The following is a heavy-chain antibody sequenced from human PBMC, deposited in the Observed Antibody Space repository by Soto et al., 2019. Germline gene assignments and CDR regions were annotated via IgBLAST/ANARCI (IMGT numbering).Heavy chain of an antibody. CDR2: ISSSSTYI. J-gene: IGHJ6*02. D-gene: IGHD3-10*01. V-gene: IGHV3-21*02. CDR3: SRAEATTGSYPHYYGMDV. Sequence: EVQLVESGGGLVKPGGSLRLSCEASGFSFSTYSMNWVRQAPGKGLEWVSSISSSSTYIYYADSLKGRVTISRDNAKNALFLQRNSLEDEDTAVYYCSRAEATTGSYPHYYGMDVWGQGTTVTVSS. CDR1: GFSFSTYS.